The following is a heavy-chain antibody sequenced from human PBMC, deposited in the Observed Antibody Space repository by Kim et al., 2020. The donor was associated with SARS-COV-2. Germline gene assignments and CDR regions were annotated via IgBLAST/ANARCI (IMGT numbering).Heavy chain of an antibody. CDR2: IKSKTDGGTT. CDR1: GFTFSNAW. J-gene: IGHJ6*02. Sequence: GGSLRLSCAASGFTFSNAWMSWVRQAPGKGLEWVGRIKSKTDGGTTDYAAPVKGRFTISRDDSKNTLYLQMNSLKTEDTAVYYCTRYCSGGSCYFIYYYYGMDVWGQGTTVTVSS. D-gene: IGHD2-15*01. CDR3: TRYCSGGSCYFIYYYYGMDV. V-gene: IGHV3-15*01.